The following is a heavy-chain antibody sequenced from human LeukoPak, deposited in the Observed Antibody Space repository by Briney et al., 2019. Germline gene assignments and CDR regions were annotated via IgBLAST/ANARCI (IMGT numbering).Heavy chain of an antibody. V-gene: IGHV3-20*04. J-gene: IGHJ3*02. D-gene: IGHD6-13*01. CDR2: INWNGGST. CDR1: GFTFDDYG. CDR3: ARNSSSWYPVSGSDGYDI. Sequence: PGVSLRLSCAASGFTFDDYGMSWVRQAPGKGLEWVSGINWNGGSTGYADSVKGRFTISRDNAKNSLYLQMNSLRAEDTALYYCARNSSSWYPVSGSDGYDIWGQGTMVTVSS.